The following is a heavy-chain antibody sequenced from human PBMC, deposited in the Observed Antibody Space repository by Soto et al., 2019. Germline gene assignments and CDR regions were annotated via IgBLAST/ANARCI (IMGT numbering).Heavy chain of an antibody. V-gene: IGHV1-8*01. CDR2: MNPNSGNT. CDR3: AGGPTLCDSGYYPLMDV. J-gene: IGHJ6*03. CDR1: GYTFTSYD. D-gene: IGHD4-17*01. Sequence: QVQLVQSGAEVKKPGASVKVSCKASGYTFTSYDINWVRQATGQGLEWMGWMNPNSGNTGYAQKFQGRVPMTRNTSISTAYMELSSLRSEDTAVYYCAGGPTLCDSGYYPLMDVWGKGTTVTVSS.